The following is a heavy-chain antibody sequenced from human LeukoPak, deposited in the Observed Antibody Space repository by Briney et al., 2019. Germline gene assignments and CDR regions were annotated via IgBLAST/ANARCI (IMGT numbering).Heavy chain of an antibody. V-gene: IGHV3-30*04. CDR3: ARAVAGSDLFDP. Sequence: GRSLRLSCAASGFTFSSYAMHWLRQAPGKGLEWVAVISYEGSNKYYADSVKGRLTISRDNSKNTLYLQMNSLRAEDTAVYYCARAVAGSDLFDPWGQGTLATVSS. CDR2: ISYEGSNK. CDR1: GFTFSSYA. D-gene: IGHD6-19*01. J-gene: IGHJ5*02.